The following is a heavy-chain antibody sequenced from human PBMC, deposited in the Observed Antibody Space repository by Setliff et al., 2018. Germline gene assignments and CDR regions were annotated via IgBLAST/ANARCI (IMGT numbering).Heavy chain of an antibody. CDR2: INTNTGFP. CDR1: KYTFNSYA. Sequence: ASVKVSCKASKYTFNSYAMNWVRQAPGQGLEWMGWINTNTGFPTYAQGFTGRFVFSLDTSVSTAYLQISSVKAEDTAVYYCARGYCSGGSCADFDYWGQGTLVTVSS. CDR3: ARGYCSGGSCADFDY. D-gene: IGHD2-15*01. V-gene: IGHV7-4-1*02. J-gene: IGHJ4*02.